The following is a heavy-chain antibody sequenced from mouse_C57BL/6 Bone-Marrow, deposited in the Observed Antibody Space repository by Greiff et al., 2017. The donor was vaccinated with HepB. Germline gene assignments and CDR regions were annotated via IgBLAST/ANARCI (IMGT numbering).Heavy chain of an antibody. CDR3: GSNDTRKDYIDY. V-gene: IGHV5-17*01. CDR2: ISSGSSNI. CDR1: GFTFSDYG. D-gene: IGHD2-12*01. J-gene: IGHJ2*01. Sequence: EVQLVESGGGLVKPGGSLKLSCAASGFTFSDYGMHWVRQAPEKGLEWVAYISSGSSNIYYTDTVKGRFTIYRDNAKNNLFLQITTLRSEATAMYYCGSNDTRKDYIDYWGQGTTLTVSS.